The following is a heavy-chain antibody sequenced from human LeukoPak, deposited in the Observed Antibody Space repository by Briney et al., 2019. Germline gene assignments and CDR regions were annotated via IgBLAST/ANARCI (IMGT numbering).Heavy chain of an antibody. CDR3: AKDQGYSSSWPFDY. CDR2: ISGSGGST. D-gene: IGHD6-13*01. J-gene: IGHJ4*02. Sequence: GGSLRLSCAASGFTFSSYAMCWVRQAPGKGLEWVSAISGSGGSTYYADSVKGRFTISRDNSKNTLYLQMNSLRAEDTAVYYCAKDQGYSSSWPFDYWGQGTLVTVSS. CDR1: GFTFSSYA. V-gene: IGHV3-23*01.